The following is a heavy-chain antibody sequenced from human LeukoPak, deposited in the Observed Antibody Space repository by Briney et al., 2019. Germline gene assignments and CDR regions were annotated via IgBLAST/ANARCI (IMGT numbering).Heavy chain of an antibody. J-gene: IGHJ3*02. D-gene: IGHD5-24*01. CDR2: IYPGDSDT. CDR1: GYTFTSYW. CDR3: AKMDDDAFDI. V-gene: IGHV5-51*01. Sequence: GESLKISCQGGGYTFTSYWIGWVRQMPGKGLEWMGIIYPGDSDTRYSPSFQGQVTISADKSISTAYLQWSSLKASDTAMYYCAKMDDDAFDIWGQGTMVTVSS.